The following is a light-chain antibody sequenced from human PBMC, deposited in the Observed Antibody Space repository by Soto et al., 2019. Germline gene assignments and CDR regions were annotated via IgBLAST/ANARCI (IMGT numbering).Light chain of an antibody. Sequence: DTQMTQSPSSLSASVGDRVNITCRASQSIRRDLNWYQQKPGKVPRLLIFVASSLQSGVPSRFSGSGSGTDFTLTISSLQPEDVATYYCQQSYTSPLTFVGGTQVEI. CDR3: QQSYTSPLT. J-gene: IGKJ4*02. CDR1: QSIRRD. V-gene: IGKV1-39*01. CDR2: VAS.